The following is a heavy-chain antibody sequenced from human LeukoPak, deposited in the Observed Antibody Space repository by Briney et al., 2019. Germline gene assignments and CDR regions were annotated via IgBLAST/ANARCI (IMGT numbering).Heavy chain of an antibody. J-gene: IGHJ4*02. V-gene: IGHV3-21*01. CDR1: GFTFSFYS. CDR3: AKGSNDFDY. Sequence: PGGSLRLSCVASGFTFSFYSMNWVRQPPGKGLEWVSSISSVSSYIYSADSVKGRFTISRDNAKNSLCLQMNSLRAEDTAVYYCAKGSNDFDYWGQGTLVTVSS. D-gene: IGHD4-11*01. CDR2: ISSVSSYI.